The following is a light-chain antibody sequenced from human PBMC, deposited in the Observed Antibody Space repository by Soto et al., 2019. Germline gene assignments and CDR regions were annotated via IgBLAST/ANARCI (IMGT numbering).Light chain of an antibody. CDR2: DAS. CDR1: QSVSSY. J-gene: IGKJ2*01. CDR3: QQYSTWPPLYT. Sequence: IVMTHSPAILSVSLGERVTLSCRASQSVSSYLAWYQQKPGQAPRLLISDASTSATDIPDRFSGSGSGTDNTLTISILHAKDLAVYYCQQYSTWPPLYTFGQGTKLEIK. V-gene: IGKV3-15*01.